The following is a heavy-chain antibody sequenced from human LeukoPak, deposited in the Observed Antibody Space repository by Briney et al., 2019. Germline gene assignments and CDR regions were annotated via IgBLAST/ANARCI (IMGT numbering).Heavy chain of an antibody. V-gene: IGHV3-33*01. Sequence: PGGSLRLSCAASGFTFSSYGMHWVRQAPGKGLEWVALIGNDGSNKYYADSVKGRFTISRDNSKNTLFLQMNSLRVEDTAVYYCASERYYYGMDVWGQGTTVTVSS. CDR3: ASERYYYGMDV. CDR1: GFTFSSYG. CDR2: IGNDGSNK. J-gene: IGHJ6*02.